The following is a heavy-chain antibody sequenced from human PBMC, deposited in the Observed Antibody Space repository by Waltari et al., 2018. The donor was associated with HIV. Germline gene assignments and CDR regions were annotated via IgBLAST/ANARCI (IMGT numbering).Heavy chain of an antibody. D-gene: IGHD3-22*01. Sequence: QVQLVQSGAEVKKPGASVKVSCKASGYTFSDYYMHWVRQAPGQGLEWMGWINPKSGGTRYAEKFQGRVTMTRDTSISTAYMELSRLRFDDTAVYYCARVFRGTVNYFDSRLGHWGQGTLVTVSS. CDR3: ARVFRGTVNYFDSRLGH. CDR2: INPKSGGT. J-gene: IGHJ5*02. V-gene: IGHV1-2*02. CDR1: GYTFSDYY.